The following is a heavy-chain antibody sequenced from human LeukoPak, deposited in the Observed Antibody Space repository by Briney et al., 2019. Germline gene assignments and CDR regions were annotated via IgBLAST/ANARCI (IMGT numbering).Heavy chain of an antibody. CDR1: GFTFSSYS. D-gene: IGHD2-2*01. V-gene: IGHV3-48*04. CDR3: AREYSSSRYDY. CDR2: ISSSSSTI. J-gene: IGHJ4*02. Sequence: GGSLRLSCAASGFTFSSYSMNWVRQAPGKGLEWVSYISSSSSTIYYADSVKGRFTISRDNAKNSLYLQMNSLRAEDTAVYYCAREYSSSRYDYWGQGTLVSVSS.